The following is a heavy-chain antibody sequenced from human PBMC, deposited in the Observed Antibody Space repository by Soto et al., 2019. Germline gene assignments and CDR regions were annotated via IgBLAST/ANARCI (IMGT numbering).Heavy chain of an antibody. CDR2: ISGSGGST. V-gene: IGHV3-23*01. Sequence: EVQLLESGGGLVQPGGSLRLSCAASGFTFSSYAMSWVRQAPGKGLEWDSAISGSGGSTYYADSVKGRFTISRDNSKNTLYLQMNSLRAEDTAVYYCAKDHIVVVVAATNWFDPWGQGTLVTVSS. CDR1: GFTFSSYA. D-gene: IGHD2-15*01. J-gene: IGHJ5*02. CDR3: AKDHIVVVVAATNWFDP.